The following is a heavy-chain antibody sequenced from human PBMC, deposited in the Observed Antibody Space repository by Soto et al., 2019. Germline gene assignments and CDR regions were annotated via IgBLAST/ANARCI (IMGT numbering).Heavy chain of an antibody. CDR2: IIPIFGTA. CDR1: GGTFSSYA. CDR3: ARDRFLEWPD. Sequence: ASVKVSCKASGGTFSSYAIIWVRQAPGQGLEWMGGIIPIFGTANYAQKFQGRVTITADESTSTAYMELSSLRSEDTAVYYCARDRFLEWPDWGQGTLVTVSS. V-gene: IGHV1-69*13. D-gene: IGHD3-3*01. J-gene: IGHJ4*02.